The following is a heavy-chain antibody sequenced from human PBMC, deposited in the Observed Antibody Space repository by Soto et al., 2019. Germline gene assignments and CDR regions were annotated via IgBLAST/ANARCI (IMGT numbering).Heavy chain of an antibody. Sequence: PSETLSLTCAFYGGSFSGYYWSWIRQPPGKGLEWIGEINHSGSTNYNPSLKSRVTISVDTSKNQFSLKLSSVTAADTAVYYCARGDVGEPKNILTGYYHFDYWGQGTLVTVSS. V-gene: IGHV4-34*01. CDR3: ARGDVGEPKNILTGYYHFDY. CDR2: INHSGST. CDR1: GGSFSGYY. D-gene: IGHD3-9*01. J-gene: IGHJ4*02.